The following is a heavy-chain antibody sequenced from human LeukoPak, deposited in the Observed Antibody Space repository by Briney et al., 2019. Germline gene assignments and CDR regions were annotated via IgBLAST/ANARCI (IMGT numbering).Heavy chain of an antibody. J-gene: IGHJ4*02. CDR3: ARILNSYDSSGYFDY. CDR2: IYGGGNT. Sequence: GGSLRLSCAASGLTVSRSYMIWVRQAPGKGLEWVSSIYGGGNTYYADSVKGRFTISRDNSKNTLYLQMNRLRAEDTAVYYCARILNSYDSSGYFDYWGQGTLVTVSS. D-gene: IGHD3-22*01. CDR1: GLTVSRSY. V-gene: IGHV3-66*01.